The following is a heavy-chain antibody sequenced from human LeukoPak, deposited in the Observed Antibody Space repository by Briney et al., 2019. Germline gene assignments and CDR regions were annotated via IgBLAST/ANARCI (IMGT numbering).Heavy chain of an antibody. CDR2: IRYDGSNK. J-gene: IGHJ4*02. CDR1: GFTFSSYG. V-gene: IGHV3-30*02. CDR3: AKLDYWSGLN. Sequence: GGSPXLSCAASGFTFSSYGMHWVRQAPGKGLEWVAFIRYDGSNKYYADSVKGRFTISRDNSKNTLYLQMNSLRAEDTAVYYCAKLDYWSGLNWGQGTLVTVSS. D-gene: IGHD3-3*01.